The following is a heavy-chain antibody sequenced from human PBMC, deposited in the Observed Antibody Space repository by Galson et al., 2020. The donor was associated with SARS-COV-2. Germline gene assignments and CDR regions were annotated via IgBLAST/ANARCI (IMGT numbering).Heavy chain of an antibody. D-gene: IGHD3-22*01. Sequence: GGSLRLSCAASGFTFSNYWMPWVRQAPGKGLVWVSRINGDGSSRTYADPVKGRFTISRDNAKNTLYLQMTSLRAEDTAVYYCATQEFYYGSSGYEVSDYGMDVWGQGTTVTVSS. CDR1: GFTFSNYW. CDR2: INGDGSSR. V-gene: IGHV3-74*01. CDR3: ATQEFYYGSSGYEVSDYGMDV. J-gene: IGHJ6*02.